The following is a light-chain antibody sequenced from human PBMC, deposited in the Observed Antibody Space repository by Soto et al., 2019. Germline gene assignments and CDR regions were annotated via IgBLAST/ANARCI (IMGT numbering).Light chain of an antibody. Sequence: DIQMTQSPSTLSASVGDRVTITCRASQSISSLLDWYQQKPGKAPKLLIYKASSLESGVPSRFSGSGSGTEFTLTISSLQPDDFATYYCQQYYSYSPTFGQGTKVELK. V-gene: IGKV1-5*03. CDR1: QSISSL. CDR3: QQYYSYSPT. CDR2: KAS. J-gene: IGKJ1*01.